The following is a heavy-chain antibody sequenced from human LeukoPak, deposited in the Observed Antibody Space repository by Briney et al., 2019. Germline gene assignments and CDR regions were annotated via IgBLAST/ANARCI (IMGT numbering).Heavy chain of an antibody. V-gene: IGHV1-18*01. D-gene: IGHD3-3*01. J-gene: IGHJ6*02. CDR3: ARYYDFWSGYPIDYYYGMDV. CDR1: GYTFTSYG. Sequence: ASVKVSCKASGYTFTSYGISWVRQAPGQGLEGMGWISAYNGNTNYAQKLQGRVNMTTDTSTSTASMALRSLRSDDTAVYYRARYYDFWSGYPIDYYYGMDVWGQGTTVTVSS. CDR2: ISAYNGNT.